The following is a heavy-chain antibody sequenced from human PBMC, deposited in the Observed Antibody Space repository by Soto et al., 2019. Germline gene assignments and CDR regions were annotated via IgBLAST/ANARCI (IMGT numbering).Heavy chain of an antibody. CDR2: ISWNSGSI. D-gene: IGHD2-15*01. Sequence: PVGSRRLSCAASGFTFNDYAMHWVRQAPGKGLEGVSGISWNSGSIGYADSVKGRFTISRDNARNSLFLQMTSLRVEDTAVFHCARVNSAPTPVFDFWGQGTMDTVSS. CDR1: GFTFNDYA. J-gene: IGHJ4*02. V-gene: IGHV3-9*01. CDR3: ARVNSAPTPVFDF.